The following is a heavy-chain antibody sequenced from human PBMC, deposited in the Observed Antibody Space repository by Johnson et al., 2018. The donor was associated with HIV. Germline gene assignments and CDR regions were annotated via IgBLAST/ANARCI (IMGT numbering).Heavy chain of an antibody. D-gene: IGHD6-13*01. CDR1: GFTFSSYG. CDR3: ARGKGAAVGLDAFDI. V-gene: IGHV3-20*04. Sequence: VQLVESGGGLVKPGGSLRLSCVASGFTFSSYGIHWVRQAPGKGLEWVSGINWNGGSTGYADSVKGRFTISRDNAKNSLYLQMNSLRAEDTALYFCARGKGAAVGLDAFDIWGQGIRVTVSS. CDR2: INWNGGST. J-gene: IGHJ3*02.